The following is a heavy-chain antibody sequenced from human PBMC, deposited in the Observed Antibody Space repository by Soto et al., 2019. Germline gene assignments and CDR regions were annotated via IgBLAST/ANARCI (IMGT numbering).Heavy chain of an antibody. CDR2: ISGSGGST. CDR3: AKGSTYYDILTGYPNWFDP. J-gene: IGHJ5*02. D-gene: IGHD3-9*01. V-gene: IGHV3-23*01. Sequence: PGGSLRLSCAASGVPFSSYAMSWVRQAPGKGLEWVSAISGSGGSTYYADSVKGRFTISRDNSKNTLYLQMNSLRAEDTAVYYCAKGSTYYDILTGYPNWFDPWGQGTLVTVSS. CDR1: GVPFSSYA.